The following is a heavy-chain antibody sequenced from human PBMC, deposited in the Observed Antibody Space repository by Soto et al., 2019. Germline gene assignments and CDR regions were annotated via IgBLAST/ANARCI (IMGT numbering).Heavy chain of an antibody. CDR2: ISWNSGSI. CDR3: AKDLSSSWYGYYYGMDV. D-gene: IGHD6-13*01. CDR1: GFTFDDYA. J-gene: IGHJ6*02. Sequence: PGGSLRLSCAASGFTFDDYAMHWVRQAPGKGLEWVSGISWNSGSIGYADSVKGRFTISRDNAKNSLYLQMNSLRAEDTALYYCAKDLSSSWYGYYYGMDVWGQGTTVTV. V-gene: IGHV3-9*01.